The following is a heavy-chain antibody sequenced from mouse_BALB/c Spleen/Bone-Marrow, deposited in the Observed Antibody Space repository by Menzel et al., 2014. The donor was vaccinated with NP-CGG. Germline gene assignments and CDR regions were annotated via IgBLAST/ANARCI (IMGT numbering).Heavy chain of an antibody. J-gene: IGHJ3*01. CDR2: IWSDGGT. CDR1: GFSLTSYG. Sequence: VQLVESGPGLVAPSQSLSITCTLSGFSLTSYGVHWVRQPPGKGLEWLAVIWSDGGTTYNSTLKSRLSISKDDSKSQVFLKMNSLQTDDTAVYFCARDYDNDDGFAYWGQGTLVTVSA. D-gene: IGHD2-4*01. V-gene: IGHV2-6*03. CDR3: ARDYDNDDGFAY.